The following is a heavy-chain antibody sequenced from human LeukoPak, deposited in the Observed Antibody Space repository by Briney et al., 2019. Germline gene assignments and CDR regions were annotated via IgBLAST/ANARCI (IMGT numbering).Heavy chain of an antibody. J-gene: IGHJ4*02. CDR2: IYYSGST. CDR1: GGSISSYY. CDR3: ARAGGYCGRISCPYYFDY. Sequence: SETLSLTCTVSGGSISSYYWSWIRQPPGKGLEWIGYIYYSGSTNYRPSLKSRVTISVDTSKNQFSLKLSSVTAEDTAVYYCARAGGYCGRISCPYYFDYWGQGSLVAVSS. D-gene: IGHD2-15*01. V-gene: IGHV4-59*01.